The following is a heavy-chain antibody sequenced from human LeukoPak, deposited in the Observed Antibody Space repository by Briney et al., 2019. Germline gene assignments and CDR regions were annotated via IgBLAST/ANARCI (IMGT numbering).Heavy chain of an antibody. Sequence: TLSPTGLIPGGSISSYYWSWIRQPAGKGLEWIGRIYTSGSTNYNPSLKSRVTMSVDTSKNQFSLKLSSVTAADTAVYYCARHRRYAPVDYWGQGTLVTVSS. CDR2: IYTSGST. CDR1: GGSISSYY. J-gene: IGHJ4*02. CDR3: ARHRRYAPVDY. V-gene: IGHV4-4*07. D-gene: IGHD1-1*01.